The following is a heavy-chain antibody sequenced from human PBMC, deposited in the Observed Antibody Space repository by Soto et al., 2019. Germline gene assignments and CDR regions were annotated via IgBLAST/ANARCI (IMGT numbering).Heavy chain of an antibody. CDR3: ARAIFSSVLYIVL. CDR1: GASITTSGNT. J-gene: IGHJ6*02. V-gene: IGHV4-30-2*01. CDR2: IYPSGAT. Sequence: QVQLQESGSGLVKPSQTLSLSCDVSGASITTSGNTWTWVRQPPGKGLEWIGYIYPSGATYYNPPPKARVTISMERSKNRFSLNANSATAADTAVYCCARAIFSSVLYIVLLGQGTTITVSS. D-gene: IGHD3-3*01.